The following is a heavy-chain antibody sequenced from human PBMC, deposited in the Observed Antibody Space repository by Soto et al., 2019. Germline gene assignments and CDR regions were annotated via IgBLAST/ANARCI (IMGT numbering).Heavy chain of an antibody. Sequence: ASVKVSCKASGGTFSSYAISWLRQSPGQGLEWMGGIIPIFGTANYAQKFQGRVTITADESTSTAYMELSSLRSEDTAVYYCARGRYLVSVWQQLVAHYYYYGMDVWGQGTTVTVSS. D-gene: IGHD6-13*01. CDR2: IIPIFGTA. V-gene: IGHV1-69*13. CDR3: ARGRYLVSVWQQLVAHYYYYGMDV. J-gene: IGHJ6*02. CDR1: GGTFSSYA.